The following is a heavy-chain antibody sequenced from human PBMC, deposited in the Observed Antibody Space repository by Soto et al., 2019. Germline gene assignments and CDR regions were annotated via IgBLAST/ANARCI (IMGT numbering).Heavy chain of an antibody. CDR1: GFTFDDYA. Sequence: EVQLVESGGGLVQPGKSLRLSCAASGFTFDDYAMHWVRQAPGKGLEWVSGISWDSGSIDYSDSVKGRFTITRDNTKNSLYQQMNRLGAEDTALYCCARGLIYGLGRYVLFDAFDIWGQGTMVTVSS. D-gene: IGHD3-10*01. J-gene: IGHJ3*02. CDR2: ISWDSGSI. CDR3: ARGLIYGLGRYVLFDAFDI. V-gene: IGHV3-9*01.